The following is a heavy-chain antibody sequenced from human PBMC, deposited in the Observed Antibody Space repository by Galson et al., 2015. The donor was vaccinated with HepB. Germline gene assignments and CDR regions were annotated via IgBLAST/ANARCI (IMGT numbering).Heavy chain of an antibody. V-gene: IGHV3-23*01. CDR2: ISGSGDST. CDR1: GFTFSSYA. D-gene: IGHD3-22*01. J-gene: IGHJ4*02. CDR3: AKVPPYYYDSSGWGYFDY. Sequence: SLRLSCAASGFTFSSYAMSWVRQAPGKGLEWVSAISGSGDSTYYADSVKGRFTISRDNSKNTLYLQMNSLRAEDTAVYYCAKVPPYYYDSSGWGYFDYWGQGTLVTVPS.